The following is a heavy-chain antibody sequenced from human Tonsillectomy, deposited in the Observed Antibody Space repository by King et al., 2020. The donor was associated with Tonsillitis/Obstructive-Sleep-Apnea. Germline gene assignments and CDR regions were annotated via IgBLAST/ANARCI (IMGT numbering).Heavy chain of an antibody. V-gene: IGHV2-70*11. CDR1: GFSLSTSGMC. J-gene: IGHJ6*03. Sequence: ILKESCPALGKPTQTLTLTCTFSGFSLSTSGMCVSWIRQPPGKALEWLARIDWYDDKYYSTSLKTRLTISKDTPKNQVVLTMTNMDPVDTATYYCARIRRTIVVVPAASGYYYYMDVWGKGTTVTVSS. D-gene: IGHD2-2*01. CDR2: IDWYDDK. CDR3: ARIRRTIVVVPAASGYYYYMDV.